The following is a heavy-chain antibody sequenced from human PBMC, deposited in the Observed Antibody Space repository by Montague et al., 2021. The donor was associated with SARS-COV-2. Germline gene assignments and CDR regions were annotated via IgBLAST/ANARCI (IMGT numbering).Heavy chain of an antibody. J-gene: IGHJ6*02. Sequence: SLRLSLAASGFTVSSNYMSWVRQAPGKGLEWVSVIYSGGSTYYADSVKGRFTISGDNSKSTLYLQMNSLRAADTAVYYCARDGKYYDTLIGYFSPRNYYYFYGMDVWGQGTTVTVSS. V-gene: IGHV3-53*05. CDR1: GFTVSSNY. D-gene: IGHD3-9*01. CDR2: IYSGGST. CDR3: ARDGKYYDTLIGYFSPRNYYYFYGMDV.